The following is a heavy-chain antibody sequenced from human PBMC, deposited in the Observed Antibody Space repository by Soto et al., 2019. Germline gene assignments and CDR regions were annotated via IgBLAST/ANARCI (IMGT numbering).Heavy chain of an antibody. CDR2: IKIKSDGGTT. J-gene: IGHJ4*02. D-gene: IGHD3-10*01. Sequence: EVQLVESGGGLVKPGGSLRLSCAASGFTFSNAWMSWVRQAPGKGLEWVGRIKIKSDGGTTDYAAPVKGRFTISREDSKNPLNLQMNSLKTEYTAVYYCTTTDGSGGWGQGTLVTVSS. CDR1: GFTFSNAW. CDR3: TTTDGSGG. V-gene: IGHV3-15*01.